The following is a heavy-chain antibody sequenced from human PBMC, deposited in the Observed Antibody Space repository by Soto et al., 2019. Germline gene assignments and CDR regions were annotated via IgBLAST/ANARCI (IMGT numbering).Heavy chain of an antibody. Sequence: QVQLVQSGAEVKKPGSSVKVSCKASGYTFTSYYMHWVRQAPGQGLEWMGVINPSGGTTYAQNFPGRVTMTRNTSTSTVYMELSSLRSEDTAVYFCARTSTSRCFGYWGQGNLDTVSS. V-gene: IGHV1-46*01. J-gene: IGHJ4*02. CDR3: ARTSTSRCFGY. CDR1: GYTFTSYY. D-gene: IGHD2-2*01. CDR2: INPSGGT.